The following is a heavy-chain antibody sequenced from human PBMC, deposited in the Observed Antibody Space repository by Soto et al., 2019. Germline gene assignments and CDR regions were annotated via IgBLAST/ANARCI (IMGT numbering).Heavy chain of an antibody. J-gene: IGHJ4*02. Sequence: PGGSLRLSCAASGFTVSSNYMSWVRQAPGKGLEWVSIIYSGDSTYYTDSVKGRFTISRHNSKNTLYLQTNSLRAEDTAVYYCAREGYCTNGVCAELDYWGQGTLVTVSS. CDR1: GFTVSSNY. D-gene: IGHD2-8*01. V-gene: IGHV3-53*04. CDR3: AREGYCTNGVCAELDY. CDR2: IYSGDST.